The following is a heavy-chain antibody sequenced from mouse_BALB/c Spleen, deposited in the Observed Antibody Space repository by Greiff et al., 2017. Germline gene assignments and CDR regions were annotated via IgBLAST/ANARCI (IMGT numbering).Heavy chain of an antibody. V-gene: IGHV1-7*01. CDR2: INPSTGYT. J-gene: IGHJ4*01. CDR3: ARSGSTMTSRGGAMDY. Sequence: QVQLQQSGAELAKPGASVKMSCKASGYTFTSYWMHWVKQRPGQGLEWIGYINPSTGYTEYNQKFKDKATLTADKSSSTAYMQLSSLTSEDSAVYYCARSGSTMTSRGGAMDYWGQGTSVTVSS. D-gene: IGHD2-4*01. CDR1: GYTFTSYW.